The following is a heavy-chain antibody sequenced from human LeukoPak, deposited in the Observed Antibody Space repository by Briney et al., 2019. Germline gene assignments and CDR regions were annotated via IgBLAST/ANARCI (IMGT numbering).Heavy chain of an antibody. CDR2: ISESGTT. J-gene: IGHJ4*02. D-gene: IGHD6-19*01. V-gene: IGHV4-39*01. CDR1: GGSISSYY. CDR3: ARYSGSYFDY. Sequence: SETLSLTCTVSGGSISSYYWAWTRQPPGKGLEWLATISESGTTYYNPSLKSRVTISVDTSKNQFSLNLGSVTAADTAVYYCARYSGSYFDYWGQGALVTVSS.